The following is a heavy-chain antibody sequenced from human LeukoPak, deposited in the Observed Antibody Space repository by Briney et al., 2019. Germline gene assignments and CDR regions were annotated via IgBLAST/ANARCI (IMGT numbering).Heavy chain of an antibody. Sequence: GGSLRLSCAASGFTFSSYAMSWVRQAPGKGLEWVSAISGSGGSTYYVDSVKGRFTISRDNSKNTLYLQMNSLRAEDTAVYYCAKDDILTGYYKNAFDIWGQGTMVTVSS. CDR2: ISGSGGST. D-gene: IGHD3-9*01. J-gene: IGHJ3*02. CDR3: AKDDILTGYYKNAFDI. V-gene: IGHV3-23*01. CDR1: GFTFSSYA.